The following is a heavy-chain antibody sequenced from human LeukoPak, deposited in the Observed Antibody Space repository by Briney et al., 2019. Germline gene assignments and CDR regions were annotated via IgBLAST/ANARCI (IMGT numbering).Heavy chain of an antibody. CDR3: AKDLFPWELQAFDI. V-gene: IGHV3-30*02. D-gene: IGHD1-26*01. J-gene: IGHJ3*02. CDR1: GFTFSSYG. Sequence: QSGGSLRLSCAASGFTFSSYGMHWVRQAPGKGLEWVAFIRYDGSNKYYADSVKGRFTISRDNSKNTLYLQMNSLRAEDTAVYYCAKDLFPWELQAFDIWGQGTMVTVSS. CDR2: IRYDGSNK.